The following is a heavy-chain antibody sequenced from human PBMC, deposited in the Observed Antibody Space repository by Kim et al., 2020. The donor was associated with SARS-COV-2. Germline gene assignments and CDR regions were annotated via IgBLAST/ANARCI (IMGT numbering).Heavy chain of an antibody. CDR3: TRPPYCSSTSCYAP. V-gene: IGHV3-73*01. CDR2: IRSKANSYAT. D-gene: IGHD2-2*01. Sequence: GGSLRLSCAASGFTFSGSAMHWVRQASGKGLEWVGRIRSKANSYATAYAASVKGRFTISRDDSKNTAYLQMNSLKTEDTAVYYCTRPPYCSSTSCYAPWGQGTLVTVSS. CDR1: GFTFSGSA. J-gene: IGHJ5*02.